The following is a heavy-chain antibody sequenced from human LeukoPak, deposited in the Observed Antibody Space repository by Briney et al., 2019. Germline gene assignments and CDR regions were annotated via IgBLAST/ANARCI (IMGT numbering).Heavy chain of an antibody. CDR2: INPNSGGT. J-gene: IGHJ4*02. D-gene: IGHD3-3*01. CDR3: ARDNDFWSGYYLSY. V-gene: IGHV1-2*02. Sequence: ASVKVSCKASGYTFTGYYMHWVRQAPGQGLEWMGWINPNSGGTNYAQKFQGRVTMTRDTSISTAYMELSRLRSDDTAVYYCARDNDFWSGYYLSYWGQGTLVTVSS. CDR1: GYTFTGYY.